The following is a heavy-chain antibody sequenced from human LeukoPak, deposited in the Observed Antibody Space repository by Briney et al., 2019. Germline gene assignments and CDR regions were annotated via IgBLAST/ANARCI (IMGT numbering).Heavy chain of an antibody. J-gene: IGHJ4*02. V-gene: IGHV3-23*01. Sequence: PGGSLRLSCKASGFTFSSYAMTWVPQAPGKGLEWVSAMGGSGDSPKYADSVKGRFTMSRDSSRNTVYLQMNRLRPDDTAVYYCARDWSAEYWGQGNLVTVSS. CDR1: GFTFSSYA. CDR3: ARDWSAEY. CDR2: MGGSGDSP.